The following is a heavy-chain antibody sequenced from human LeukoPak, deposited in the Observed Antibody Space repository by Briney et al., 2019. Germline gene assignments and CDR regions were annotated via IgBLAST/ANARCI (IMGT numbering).Heavy chain of an antibody. CDR3: AGLSGYDPYYFDY. Sequence: ASVKVSCKTSGNTFTDYYIHWVRQAPGHALEWMGWINYISADTKYAQRFQGRVTMTRDTSISTAYMELSRLTSDDTAVYYCAGLSGYDPYYFDYWGQGTLVAVSS. CDR1: GNTFTDYY. CDR2: INYISADT. V-gene: IGHV1-2*02. D-gene: IGHD5-12*01. J-gene: IGHJ4*02.